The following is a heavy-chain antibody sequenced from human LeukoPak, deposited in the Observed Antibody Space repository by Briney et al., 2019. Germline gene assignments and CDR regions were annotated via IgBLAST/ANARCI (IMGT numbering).Heavy chain of an antibody. CDR1: GFTFSSYS. J-gene: IGHJ4*02. Sequence: GGSLRLSCAASGFTFSSYSMNWVRQAPGKGLEWVSSISSSSSYIYYADSVKGRFTISRDNAKNSLYLQMNSLRAEDTAVYYCARDRGGVVVVAANDYWGQGTLVTVSS. D-gene: IGHD2-15*01. V-gene: IGHV3-21*01. CDR3: ARDRGGVVVVAANDY. CDR2: ISSSSSYI.